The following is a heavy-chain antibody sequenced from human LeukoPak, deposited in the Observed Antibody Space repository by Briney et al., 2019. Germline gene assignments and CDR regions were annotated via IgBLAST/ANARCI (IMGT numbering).Heavy chain of an antibody. CDR2: IDTNTGSP. CDR3: VRGMDTTGYFNY. CDR1: GYTFTTYP. D-gene: IGHD3-22*01. V-gene: IGHV7-4-1*02. J-gene: IGHJ4*02. Sequence: ASVTVSCKASGYTFTTYPINWVRQAPGQGLEWMGWIDTNTGSPTYAQGLTGRFVFSLDTSVSTAFLQINSLKAEDTALYYCVRGMDTTGYFNYWGQGTLVTVSS.